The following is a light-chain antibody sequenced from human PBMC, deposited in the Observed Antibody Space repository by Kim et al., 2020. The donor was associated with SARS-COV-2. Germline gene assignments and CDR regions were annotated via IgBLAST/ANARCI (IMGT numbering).Light chain of an antibody. J-gene: IGKJ4*01. CDR3: QQYKNWPPGVS. CDR1: QSVRIS. CDR2: GVS. Sequence: PGERGPLSCRASQSVRISLAWYQQKPGQAPRLRIYGVSRRATDIPDRFGGSGSGTEFTLTISSLQSEYFGIYYCQQYKNWPPGVSFGGGTKLEI. V-gene: IGKV3-15*01.